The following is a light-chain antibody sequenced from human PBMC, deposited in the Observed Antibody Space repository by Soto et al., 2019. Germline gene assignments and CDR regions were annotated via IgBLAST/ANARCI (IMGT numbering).Light chain of an antibody. J-gene: IGKJ2*01. Sequence: DIQMTQSPSTLSASIGDRVTITCRASQSISNWLAWSQQQPGKAPKLLIYDASSLESGVPSRFSGSGSGTEFTLTISSLQPDDFAIYYCQQYKSFSYTFGQGTKVDIK. CDR3: QQYKSFSYT. CDR1: QSISNW. CDR2: DAS. V-gene: IGKV1-5*01.